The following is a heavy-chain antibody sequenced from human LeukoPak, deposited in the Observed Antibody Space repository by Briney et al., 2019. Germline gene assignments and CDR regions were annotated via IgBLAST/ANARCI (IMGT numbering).Heavy chain of an antibody. V-gene: IGHV1-2*02. CDR1: GYTFTGYY. Sequence: GASVKVSCKASGYTFTGYYMHWVRQAPGQGLEWMGWINPNSGGTNYAQKSQGRVTMTRDTSISTAYMELSRLRSDDTAVYYCAWLLGYCSSTSCYTGGYYWGQGTLVTVSS. J-gene: IGHJ4*02. CDR2: INPNSGGT. CDR3: AWLLGYCSSTSCYTGGYY. D-gene: IGHD2-2*02.